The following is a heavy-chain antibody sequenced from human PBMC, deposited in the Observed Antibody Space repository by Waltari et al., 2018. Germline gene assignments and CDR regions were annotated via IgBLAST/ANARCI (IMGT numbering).Heavy chain of an antibody. CDR1: GFTFSGHG. V-gene: IGHV3-33*05. J-gene: IGHJ4*02. D-gene: IGHD2-8*01. Sequence: QVQLVESGGGVVQPGRSLRLSCAASGFTFSGHGMHWVRQAPGKGLEWVAIVQYEGRKKYYVDSVKGRFTISRDNSKNTMYLQMNSLRAEDTAVYYCAREGYCTNGVCFFIGGLDYWGQGTLVTVSS. CDR2: VQYEGRKK. CDR3: AREGYCTNGVCFFIGGLDY.